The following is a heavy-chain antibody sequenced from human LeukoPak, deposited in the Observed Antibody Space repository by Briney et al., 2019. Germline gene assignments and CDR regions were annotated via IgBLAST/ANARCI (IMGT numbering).Heavy chain of an antibody. CDR1: GGSISSGSYY. V-gene: IGHV4-61*02. CDR3: ARSERGYFLFDY. CDR2: IYTSGST. J-gene: IGHJ4*02. Sequence: PSETLSLTCTVSGGSISSGSYYWSWIRQPAGKGLKWIGRIYTSGSTNYNPSLKSRVTISVYTSKNQLSLKLSSVTAADTAVYYCARSERGYFLFDYWGQGTLVTVSS. D-gene: IGHD2/OR15-2a*01.